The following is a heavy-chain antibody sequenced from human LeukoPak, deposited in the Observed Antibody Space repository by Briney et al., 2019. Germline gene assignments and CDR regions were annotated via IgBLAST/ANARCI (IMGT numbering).Heavy chain of an antibody. CDR3: AKDWVTWNPPFFILDF. D-gene: IGHD1-1*01. Sequence: GGSLRLSCGHPVVTFSRYVISWVRQVPGKGLEWVSSISVTGGNTYYAESVKGRFTISRDNSMDTLFLQMNSLRAEDTAIYYCAKDWVTWNPPFFILDFWGQGALVTVSS. V-gene: IGHV3-23*01. CDR1: VVTFSRYV. CDR2: ISVTGGNT. J-gene: IGHJ4*02.